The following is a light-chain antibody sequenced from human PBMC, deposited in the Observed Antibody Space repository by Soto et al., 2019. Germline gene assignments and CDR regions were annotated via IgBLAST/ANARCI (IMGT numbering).Light chain of an antibody. CDR2: AAS. CDR3: QQSFTTPT. CDR1: QTISRA. J-gene: IGKJ4*01. V-gene: IGKV1-39*01. Sequence: DIQMTQSTSSLSASVGDRVTITCRASQTISRALNWYQQKPGKAPKLLIYAASYLQTGVPSRFSGSGSGTEFVLTISSLQPEDFATYYWQQSFTTPTCGGGTKVEIK.